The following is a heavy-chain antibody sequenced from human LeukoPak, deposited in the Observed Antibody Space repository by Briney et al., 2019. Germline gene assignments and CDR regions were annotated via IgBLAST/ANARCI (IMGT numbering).Heavy chain of an antibody. D-gene: IGHD3-9*01. V-gene: IGHV4-59*01. CDR1: GGSISGYY. CDR2: IYYSGST. CDR3: ARFRGYYDILTGYPGSYYFDY. Sequence: TSETLSLTCTVSGGSISGYYWSWIRQPPGKGLEWIGYIYYSGSTNYNPSLKSRVTISVDTSKNQFSLKLSSVTAADTAVYYCARFRGYYDILTGYPGSYYFDYWGQGTLVTVSS. J-gene: IGHJ4*02.